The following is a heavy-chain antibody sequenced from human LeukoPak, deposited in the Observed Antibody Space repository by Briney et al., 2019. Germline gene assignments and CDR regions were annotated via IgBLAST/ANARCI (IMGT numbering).Heavy chain of an antibody. J-gene: IGHJ4*02. CDR1: GGSITSYY. Sequence: SETPSLTCSVSGGSITSYYWSWIRQPPGRGLEWIGYIYYTGSTNSNPSLESRVTISLDTSKNQFFLKLSSVTAADTAMYYCASSYFYDGNRYFDYWGRGTMVSVSS. D-gene: IGHD3-22*01. CDR3: ASSYFYDGNRYFDY. CDR2: IYYTGST. V-gene: IGHV4-59*08.